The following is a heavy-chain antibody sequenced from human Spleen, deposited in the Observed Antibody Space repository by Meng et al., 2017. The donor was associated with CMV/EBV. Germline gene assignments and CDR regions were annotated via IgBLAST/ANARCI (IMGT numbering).Heavy chain of an antibody. V-gene: IGHV3-23*01. CDR2: ISGSGVST. J-gene: IGHJ4*02. D-gene: IGHD3-22*01. CDR3: AIEHYYDRSGYSHNFDY. CDR1: FSFSSCG. Sequence: FSFSSCGMNWVCQAPGKGLEWVSSISGSGVSTDYADSVKGRFTISRDNSKNTLYLQMNSLRAEDTAVFYCAIEHYYDRSGYSHNFDYWGRGTLVTVSS.